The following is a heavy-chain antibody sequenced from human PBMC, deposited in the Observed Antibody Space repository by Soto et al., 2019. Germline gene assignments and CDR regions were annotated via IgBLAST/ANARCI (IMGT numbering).Heavy chain of an antibody. D-gene: IGHD3-9*01. Sequence: SVKVSCKASGGTFGSYAISWVRQAPGQGLEWMGGIIPIFGTANYAQKFQGRVTITADESTSTAYMELSSLRSEDTAVYYCARAGGLRYFDWLPPNWFDPWGQGTPVTVSS. CDR3: ARAGGLRYFDWLPPNWFDP. V-gene: IGHV1-69*13. CDR1: GGTFGSYA. CDR2: IIPIFGTA. J-gene: IGHJ5*02.